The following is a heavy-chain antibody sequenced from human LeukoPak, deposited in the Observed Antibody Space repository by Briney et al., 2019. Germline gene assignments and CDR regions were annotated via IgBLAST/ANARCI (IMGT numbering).Heavy chain of an antibody. J-gene: IGHJ4*02. CDR2: IYYSGST. Sequence: PSETLSLTCTGSGGSISSYYLSWIRQPPGKGLEWIGYIYYSGSTNYNPSLKSRVTISVDTSKNQFSLKLSSVTAADTAVYYCARFRGYDILTGYFDYWGQGTLVTVSS. CDR3: ARFRGYDILTGYFDY. D-gene: IGHD3-9*01. CDR1: GGSISSYY. V-gene: IGHV4-59*01.